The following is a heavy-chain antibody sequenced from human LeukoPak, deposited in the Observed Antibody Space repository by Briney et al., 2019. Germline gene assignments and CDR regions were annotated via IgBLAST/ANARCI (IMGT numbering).Heavy chain of an antibody. CDR1: GFTFSNHW. CDR3: IRDEALWRLDY. J-gene: IGHJ4*02. Sequence: GGSLRLSCAASGFTFSNHWMHWVRQAPGKGLVWVSRIDEGGSNAMYADSVQGRFSISRDNAKNTVNLQMNSLRAEDTGVYYCIRDEALWRLDYWGQGTLVTVSS. V-gene: IGHV3-74*03. D-gene: IGHD2-21*01. CDR2: IDEGGSNA.